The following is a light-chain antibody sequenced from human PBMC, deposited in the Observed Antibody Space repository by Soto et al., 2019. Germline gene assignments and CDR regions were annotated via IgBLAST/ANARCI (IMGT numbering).Light chain of an antibody. CDR1: SSDVGDYNY. J-gene: IGLJ1*01. Sequence: QSALTQPASVSGSPGQSITISCTGTSSDVGDYNYVSWYQQHPGKAPKLMIFDVSNRPSGVSNRFSGSKSGNTASLTISGLQAEDEAEYYCSSCTSSSPYVFGTGTKVTVL. V-gene: IGLV2-14*01. CDR2: DVS. CDR3: SSCTSSSPYV.